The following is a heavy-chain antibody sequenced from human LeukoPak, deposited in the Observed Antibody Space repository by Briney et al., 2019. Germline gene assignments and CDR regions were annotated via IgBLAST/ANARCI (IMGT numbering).Heavy chain of an antibody. CDR1: GFTFSSYA. D-gene: IGHD3-3*01. CDR2: ISGSSGST. CDR3: ARGLYSTYYDFWSGYLDWFDP. Sequence: GGSLRLSCAASGFTFSSYAMSWVRQAPGKGLEWVSGISGSSGSTYYADSVKGRFTISRDNSKNTLYLQVNSLRAEDTAVYYCARGLYSTYYDFWSGYLDWFDPWGQGTLVTVSS. V-gene: IGHV3-23*01. J-gene: IGHJ5*02.